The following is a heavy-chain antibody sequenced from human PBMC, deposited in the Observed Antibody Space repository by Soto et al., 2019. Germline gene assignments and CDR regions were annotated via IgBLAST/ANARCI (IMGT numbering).Heavy chain of an antibody. J-gene: IGHJ4*02. Sequence: EVQLVESGGGLVKPGGSLRLSCAASGFTFSNAWMSWVRQAPGKGLEWVGRIKSKTDGGTTDYAAPVKGRFTISRDDSKNTLNLQMNSLKTEDTAVYYCTTEIYYYDSSGYWAADYWGQGTLVTVSS. CDR3: TTEIYYYDSSGYWAADY. CDR2: IKSKTDGGTT. D-gene: IGHD3-22*01. CDR1: GFTFSNAW. V-gene: IGHV3-15*01.